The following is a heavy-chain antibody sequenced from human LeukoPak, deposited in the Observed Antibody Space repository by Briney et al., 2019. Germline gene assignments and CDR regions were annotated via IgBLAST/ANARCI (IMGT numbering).Heavy chain of an antibody. CDR2: IYYSGSI. CDR3: ARKATTGPTKAAFDI. Sequence: LRLSCAASGFIFSSYSMSWVRQAPGKGLEWIGHIYYSGSIYYNPSLKSRVTMSVDTSKNQFSLKLSSVTAVDTAVYYCARKATTGPTKAAFDIWGQGTMVTVSS. CDR1: GFIFSSYS. J-gene: IGHJ3*02. V-gene: IGHV4-28*02. D-gene: IGHD4-17*01.